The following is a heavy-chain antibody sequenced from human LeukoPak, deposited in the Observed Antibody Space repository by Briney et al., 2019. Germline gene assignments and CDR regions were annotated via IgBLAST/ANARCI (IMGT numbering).Heavy chain of an antibody. CDR2: INPNSGGT. D-gene: IGHD1-26*01. Sequence: WASVKLSCKASGYTFTGYYMHWVRQAPGQGLEWMGWINPNSGGTNYAQKFQGRVTMTRDTSISTAYMELSRLRSDDTAVYYCARDQKVGATPYFGMDVWGQGTTVTVSS. V-gene: IGHV1-2*02. J-gene: IGHJ6*02. CDR3: ARDQKVGATPYFGMDV. CDR1: GYTFTGYY.